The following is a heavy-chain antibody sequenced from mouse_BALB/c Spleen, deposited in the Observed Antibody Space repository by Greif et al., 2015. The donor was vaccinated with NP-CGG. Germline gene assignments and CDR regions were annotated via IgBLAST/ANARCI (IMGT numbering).Heavy chain of an antibody. CDR3: ARGDLRPYAMDY. Sequence: EVKLMESGGGLVKPGGSLKLSCAASGFTFSSYAMSWVRQTPEKRLEWVASISSGGSTYYPDSVKGRFTISRDNARNILYLQMSSLRSEDTAMYYFARGDLRPYAMDYWGQGTSVTVSS. V-gene: IGHV5-6-5*01. J-gene: IGHJ4*01. D-gene: IGHD2-12*01. CDR2: ISSGGST. CDR1: GFTFSSYA.